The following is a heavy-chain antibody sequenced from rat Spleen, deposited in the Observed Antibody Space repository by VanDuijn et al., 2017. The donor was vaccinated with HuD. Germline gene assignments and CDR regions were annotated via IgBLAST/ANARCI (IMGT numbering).Heavy chain of an antibody. J-gene: IGHJ2*01. CDR3: ARHPDYSNYFDY. V-gene: IGHV5-25*01. CDR1: GFTFSNYD. D-gene: IGHD1-1*01. CDR2: ISPSGGST. Sequence: EVQLVESGGGRVQPGRSLKLSCAASGFTFSNYDMAWVRQAPTKGLEWVASISPSGGSTYYRDSVKGRFTVSRDNAKSTLYLQMDSLRSEDTATYYCARHPDYSNYFDYWGQGVMVTVSS.